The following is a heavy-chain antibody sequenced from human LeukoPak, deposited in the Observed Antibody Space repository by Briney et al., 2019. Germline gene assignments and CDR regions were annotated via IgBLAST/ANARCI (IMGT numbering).Heavy chain of an antibody. V-gene: IGHV3-21*01. CDR3: ARHGGIDSSYYYYGMDV. Sequence: PGGSLRLSCAASGFTFSSYSMNWVRQAPGKGLEWVSSISSSSSYIYYADSVKGRFTISRDNAKNSLYLQMNSLRAEDTAVYYCARHGGIDSSYYYYGMDVWGKGTTVTVSS. CDR1: GFTFSSYS. J-gene: IGHJ6*04. CDR2: ISSSSSYI. D-gene: IGHD3-16*01.